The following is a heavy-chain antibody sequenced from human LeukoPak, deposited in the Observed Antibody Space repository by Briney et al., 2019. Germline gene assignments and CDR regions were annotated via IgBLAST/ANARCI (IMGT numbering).Heavy chain of an antibody. V-gene: IGHV4-59*01. CDR2: IYYSGST. CDR1: GASISSYY. J-gene: IGHJ4*02. CDR3: AVGYNYGYLDY. Sequence: SETLSLTCTVSGASISSYYWSWIRQPPGKGLEWIGYIYYSGSTKYNPSLKSRVTISLDTSKNQFSLKLSSVTAVDTAAYYCAVGYNYGYLDYWGQGTLVTVSS. D-gene: IGHD5-18*01.